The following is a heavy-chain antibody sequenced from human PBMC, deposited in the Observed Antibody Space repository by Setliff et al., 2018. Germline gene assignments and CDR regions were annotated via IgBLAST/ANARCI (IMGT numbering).Heavy chain of an antibody. CDR1: GGSISIRTYY. Sequence: SETLSLTCNVSGGSISIRTYYWSWIRQPAGKGLEWIGHIYTSWSTNYNPSLKSRVTMSVDTTKNQFSLKLTSVTAADTAVYYCARVSGFLYVDVWGKGTTVTVSS. CDR2: IYTSWST. J-gene: IGHJ6*03. D-gene: IGHD3-3*01. V-gene: IGHV4-61*09. CDR3: ARVSGFLYVDV.